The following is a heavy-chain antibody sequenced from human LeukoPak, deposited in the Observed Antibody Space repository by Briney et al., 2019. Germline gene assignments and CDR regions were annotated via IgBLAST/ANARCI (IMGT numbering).Heavy chain of an antibody. CDR3: ASTPYYYYYMDV. V-gene: IGHV4-59*08. CDR1: GGSISSYY. Sequence: SETLSLTCTVSGGSISSYYWSWIRQPPGKGLEWIGYIYYSGSTNYNPSLKSRVTISVDTSKNQLSLKLSSVTAADTAVYYCASTPYYYYYMDVWGKGTTVTVSS. J-gene: IGHJ6*03. CDR2: IYYSGST.